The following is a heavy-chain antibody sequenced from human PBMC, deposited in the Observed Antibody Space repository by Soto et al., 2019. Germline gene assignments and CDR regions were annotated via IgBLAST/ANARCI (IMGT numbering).Heavy chain of an antibody. CDR2: IYYSGST. V-gene: IGHV4-59*01. CDR1: GGSISSYY. D-gene: IGHD6-6*01. CDR3: ARDRASSSLMMAFDP. J-gene: IGHJ5*02. Sequence: TLSLTCTVSGGSISSYYWSWIRQPPGKGLEWIGYIYYSGSTSYNPSLKSRVTISVDTSKNQFSLKLSSVTAADTAVYYCARDRASSSLMMAFDPWGQGTLVTVSS.